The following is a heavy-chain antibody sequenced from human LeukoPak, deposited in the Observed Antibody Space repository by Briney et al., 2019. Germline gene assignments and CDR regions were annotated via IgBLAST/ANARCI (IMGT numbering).Heavy chain of an antibody. CDR2: IFSNDEK. J-gene: IGHJ6*02. CDR3: ARIREYCSSTSCYNYYYYGMDV. V-gene: IGHV2-26*01. Sequence: SGPVLVKPTETLTLTCTVSGFSLSNARMGVSWIRQPPGKALEWLAHIFSNDEKSYSTSLKGRLTISKDTSKSQVVLTMTNMDPVDTATYYCARIREYCSSTSCYNYYYYGMDVWGQGTTVTVSS. CDR1: GFSLSNARMG. D-gene: IGHD2-2*02.